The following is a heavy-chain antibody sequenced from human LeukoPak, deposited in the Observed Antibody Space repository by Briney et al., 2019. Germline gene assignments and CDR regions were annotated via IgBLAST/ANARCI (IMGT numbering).Heavy chain of an antibody. J-gene: IGHJ6*02. Sequence: PGGSLRLSCSASGFIFTSYPMHWVRQAPGKGLEYVAVVNNNGGTTYYADSVKGRFTISRDNSKNTLYLQMSSLRPEDTAVYYCVRGRRNMDVWGQGTTVTVSS. CDR3: VRGRRNMDV. CDR2: VNNNGGTT. CDR1: GFIFTSYP. V-gene: IGHV3-64D*06. D-gene: IGHD1-14*01.